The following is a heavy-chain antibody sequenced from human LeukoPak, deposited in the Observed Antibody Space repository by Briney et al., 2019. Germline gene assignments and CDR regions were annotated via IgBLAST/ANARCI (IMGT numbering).Heavy chain of an antibody. CDR1: GFTFTSSA. V-gene: IGHV1-58*01. Sequence: SVKVSCKASGFTFTSSAGQWVRQARGQRLEWIGWIVVGSGNTNYAQKFQERVTITRDMSTSTAYMELSSLRSEDTAVYYCAADVFEGDKYYYYYYGMDVWGQGTTVTVSS. D-gene: IGHD2-21*02. CDR2: IVVGSGNT. CDR3: AADVFEGDKYYYYYYGMDV. J-gene: IGHJ6*02.